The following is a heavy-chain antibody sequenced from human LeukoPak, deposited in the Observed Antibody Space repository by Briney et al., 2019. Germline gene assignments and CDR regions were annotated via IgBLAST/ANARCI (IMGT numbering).Heavy chain of an antibody. CDR3: ARNAEGSDYGDYGRQVQILFDY. V-gene: IGHV1-46*01. CDR2: INPSGGST. CDR1: GYTFTGYY. Sequence: ASVKVSCKASGYTFTGYYMHWVRQAPGQGLEWMGIINPSGGSTSYAQKFQGRVTMTRDTSTSTVYMELSSLRSEDTAVYYCARNAEGSDYGDYGRQVQILFDYWGQGTLVTVSS. J-gene: IGHJ4*02. D-gene: IGHD4-17*01.